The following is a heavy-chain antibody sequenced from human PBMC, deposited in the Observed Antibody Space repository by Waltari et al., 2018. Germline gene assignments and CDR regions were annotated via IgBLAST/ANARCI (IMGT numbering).Heavy chain of an antibody. CDR1: GGTFSGYY. J-gene: IGHJ5*02. CDR2: INHRGST. Sequence: QVQLQQWGAGLLKPSETLSLTCAVYGGTFSGYYWSWLRQPPGKGLEWIGEINHRGSTNYHPSLKSRVTISVDTSKNQFSLKLSSVTAADTAVYYCARGYSYGFRGFDPWGQGTLVTVSS. D-gene: IGHD5-18*01. V-gene: IGHV4-34*01. CDR3: ARGYSYGFRGFDP.